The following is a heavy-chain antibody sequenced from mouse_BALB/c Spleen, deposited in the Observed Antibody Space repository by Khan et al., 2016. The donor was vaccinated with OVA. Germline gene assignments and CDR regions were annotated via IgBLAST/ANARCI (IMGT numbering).Heavy chain of an antibody. J-gene: IGHJ3*01. Sequence: QVQLQQSGAELVKPGASGKLSCKASGFTFTSYYMYWVKQRPGQGLEWIGEFNPSNGDTNFNEKFKSKATLTVDRSSSTAYMQLNSLTSEDSAVYYCTRSGYGSFAYWGQGTLVTVSA. CDR3: TRSGYGSFAY. CDR1: GFTFTSYY. D-gene: IGHD2-1*01. CDR2: FNPSNGDT. V-gene: IGHV1S81*02.